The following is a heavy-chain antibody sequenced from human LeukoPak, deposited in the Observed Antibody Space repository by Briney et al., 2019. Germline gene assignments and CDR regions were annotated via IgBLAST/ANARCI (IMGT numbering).Heavy chain of an antibody. CDR3: ARDGPMRAFDI. CDR2: IYYSGST. Sequence: SETLSLTCTVSGGSISSGGYYWSWIRQHPGKGLEWIGYIYYSGSTYYNPSLKSRVTISVDTSKNQFSLKLSSVTAADTAVYYCARDGPMRAFDIWGQGTMVTVSS. CDR1: GGSISSGGYY. J-gene: IGHJ3*02. V-gene: IGHV4-31*03.